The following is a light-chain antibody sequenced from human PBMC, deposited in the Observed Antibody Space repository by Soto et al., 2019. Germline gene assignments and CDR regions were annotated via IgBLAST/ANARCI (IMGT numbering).Light chain of an antibody. Sequence: QSVLTQPPSASGTPGQRVTISCSGSSSNIGGNTVNLYQQLPGTAPKLLIYGNDQRPSGVPDRLSGSKSGTSASLAISGLQSEDEADYYCAAWDDSLNAFVFGTGTKLTVL. CDR3: AAWDDSLNAFV. CDR2: GND. J-gene: IGLJ1*01. CDR1: SSNIGGNT. V-gene: IGLV1-44*01.